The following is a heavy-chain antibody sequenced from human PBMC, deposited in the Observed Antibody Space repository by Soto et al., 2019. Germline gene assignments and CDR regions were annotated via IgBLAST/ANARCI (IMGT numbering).Heavy chain of an antibody. V-gene: IGHV1-18*04. J-gene: IGHJ4*02. CDR3: ARVRRITMIVVVSHLIDY. CDR1: GYTFTSYG. D-gene: IGHD3-22*01. CDR2: ISAYNGNT. Sequence: ASVKVSCKASGYTFTSYGISWVRQAPGQGLERMGWISAYNGNTNYAQKLQGRVTMTTDTSTSTAYMELRSLRSDDTAVYYCARVRRITMIVVVSHLIDYWGQGILVTVSS.